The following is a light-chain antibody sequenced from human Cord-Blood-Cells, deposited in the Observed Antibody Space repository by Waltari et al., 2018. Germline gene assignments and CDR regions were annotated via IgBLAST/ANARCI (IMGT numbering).Light chain of an antibody. J-gene: IGKJ1*01. CDR3: LQDYNYPWT. V-gene: IGKV1-6*01. CDR2: AAS. CDR1: QGIRND. Sequence: AIQMTQSPSSLTASVGDSVTITCRASQGIRNDLGWYQQKPGKAPKLLIYAASSLQSGVPARFSGSGSGTDFTLTISSLQPEDFATYYCLQDYNYPWTVGQGTKVEIK.